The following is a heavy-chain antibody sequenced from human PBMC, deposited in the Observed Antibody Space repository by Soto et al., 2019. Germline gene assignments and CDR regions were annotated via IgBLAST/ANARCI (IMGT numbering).Heavy chain of an antibody. CDR3: ASSYGSGYRAFDY. V-gene: IGHV1-69*02. CDR2: INPILSMS. CDR1: GDTFTFYS. D-gene: IGHD3-10*01. Sequence: QVQLVQSGAEVKKPGSSVRVSCKASGDTFTFYSINWVRQAPGLGLEWMGRINPILSMSNYAQRFQGRVTMTAEKSTSTAYMELSSLRSEDKAMYYCASSYGSGYRAFDYWGQGALVTVSS. J-gene: IGHJ4*02.